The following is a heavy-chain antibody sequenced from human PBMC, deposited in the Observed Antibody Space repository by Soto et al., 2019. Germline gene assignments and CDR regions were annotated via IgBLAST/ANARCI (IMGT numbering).Heavy chain of an antibody. CDR2: INHSGST. D-gene: IGHD6-19*01. J-gene: IGHJ5*02. CDR1: GGSFSGYY. Sequence: SETLSLTCAVYGGSFSGYYWSWIRQPPGKGLEWIVEINHSGSTNYNPSLKSRVTISVDTSKNQFSLKLSSVTAADTAVYYCARVAVAGTRGPNWFDPWGQGTLVTVSS. V-gene: IGHV4-34*01. CDR3: ARVAVAGTRGPNWFDP.